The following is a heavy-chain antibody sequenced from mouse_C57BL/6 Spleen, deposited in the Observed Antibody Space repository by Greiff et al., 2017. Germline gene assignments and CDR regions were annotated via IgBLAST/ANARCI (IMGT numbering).Heavy chain of an antibody. J-gene: IGHJ1*03. Sequence: QVQLQQPGAELVMPGASVKLSCKASGYTFTSYWMHWVKQRPGQGLEWIGEIDPSDSYTNYNQKFKGKSTLTVDKSSSTAYMQLSSLTSEDSAVYYCATRGYYDYDEGYFDVWGTGTTVTVSS. V-gene: IGHV1-69*01. CDR3: ATRGYYDYDEGYFDV. CDR2: IDPSDSYT. CDR1: GYTFTSYW. D-gene: IGHD2-4*01.